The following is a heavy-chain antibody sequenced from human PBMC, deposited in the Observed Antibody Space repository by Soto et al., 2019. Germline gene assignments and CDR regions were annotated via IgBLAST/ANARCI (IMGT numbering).Heavy chain of an antibody. D-gene: IGHD3-16*01. J-gene: IGHJ4*02. CDR1: GFTSSDYY. V-gene: IGHV3-11*01. CDR3: ARSWGMGGYGYN. CDR2: ISSSGRTI. Sequence: QVQLVESGADLVKPGGSLRLSCAASGFTSSDYYMSWLRKAPGKGLEWVSYISSSGRTIYYADSVKGRFTISRDNAKNSLYLQINSLRAEDTAVYYCARSWGMGGYGYNWGQVTLVTVSA.